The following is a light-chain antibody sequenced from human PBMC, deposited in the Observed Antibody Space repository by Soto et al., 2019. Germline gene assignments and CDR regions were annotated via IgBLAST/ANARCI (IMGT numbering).Light chain of an antibody. CDR2: VAS. Sequence: EIVLTQSPGTLSLSPGERATLSCRASLSVSSSSLAWYQQKSGQAPRLLIYVASRRAPGIPDRFSGSGSGTDFTLTISRLEPEDFAVYYCQQYGNSMWTFGQGTKVDI. V-gene: IGKV3-20*01. CDR3: QQYGNSMWT. J-gene: IGKJ1*01. CDR1: LSVSSSS.